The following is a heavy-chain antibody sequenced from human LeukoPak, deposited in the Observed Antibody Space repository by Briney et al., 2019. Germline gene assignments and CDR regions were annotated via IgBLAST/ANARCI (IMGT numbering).Heavy chain of an antibody. J-gene: IGHJ5*02. CDR1: GVSISSSNSY. Sequence: SETLSLTCSVSGVSISSSNSYWGWIRQPPGKGLEWIGSIYYTGNTYYNASLKSRVTISIDTSKNQFSLKLTSVTAADTAVYYCAPPPYYYETNGYSVAWGQGTLVTVSS. CDR2: IYYTGNT. CDR3: APPPYYYETNGYSVA. D-gene: IGHD3-22*01. V-gene: IGHV4-39*01.